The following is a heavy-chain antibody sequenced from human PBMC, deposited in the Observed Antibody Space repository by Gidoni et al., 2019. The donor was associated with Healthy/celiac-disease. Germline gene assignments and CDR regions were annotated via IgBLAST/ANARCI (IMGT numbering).Heavy chain of an antibody. Sequence: QVQLVESGGGVVQPGRSLRLSCAASGFTFSSYGMHWVRPAPGKGLEWVAVIWYDGSNKYYADSVKGRFTISRDNSKNTLYLQMNSLRAEDTAVYYCARDWGWAARSPFFDYWGQGTLVTVSS. D-gene: IGHD6-6*01. CDR1: GFTFSSYG. CDR2: IWYDGSNK. J-gene: IGHJ4*02. CDR3: ARDWGWAARSPFFDY. V-gene: IGHV3-33*01.